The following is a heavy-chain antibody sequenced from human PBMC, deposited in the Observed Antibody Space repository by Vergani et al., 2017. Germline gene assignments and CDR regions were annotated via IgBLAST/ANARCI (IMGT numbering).Heavy chain of an antibody. CDR3: ARDGGYYDSHGYSEGSPFDH. CDR1: GYTFTSYG. J-gene: IGHJ4*02. V-gene: IGHV1-18*01. Sequence: QVQLVQSGAEVKKPGASVKVSCKASGYTFTSYGISWVRQAPGQGLEWMGWISAYNGNTNYAQKLQGRVTMTTDTSTGTAYMELRSLRSDDTAVYYCARDGGYYDSHGYSEGSPFDHWGQGTLVTVSS. D-gene: IGHD3-22*01. CDR2: ISAYNGNT.